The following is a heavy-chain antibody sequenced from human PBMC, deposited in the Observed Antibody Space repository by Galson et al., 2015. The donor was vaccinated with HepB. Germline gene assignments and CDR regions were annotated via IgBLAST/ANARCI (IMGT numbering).Heavy chain of an antibody. CDR2: ISYDGSNK. J-gene: IGHJ4*02. CDR1: GFTFSSYA. V-gene: IGHV3-30-3*01. Sequence: SLRLSCAASGFTFSSYAMHWVRQAPGKGLEWVAVISYDGSNKYYADSVKGRFTISRDNSKNTLYLQMNSLRAEDTAVYYCARDGGYSYGRTQYFDYWGQGTLVTVSS. D-gene: IGHD5-18*01. CDR3: ARDGGYSYGRTQYFDY.